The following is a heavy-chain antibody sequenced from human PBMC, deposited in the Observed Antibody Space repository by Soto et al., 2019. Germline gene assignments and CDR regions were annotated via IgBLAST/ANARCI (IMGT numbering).Heavy chain of an antibody. J-gene: IGHJ4*02. CDR1: GGSFSGYY. CDR2: IHHSGST. D-gene: IGHD2-15*01. Sequence: SETLSLTCAVYGGSFSGYYWSWIRQPPGKGLEWIVFIHHSGSTNYNPSLKSRLTMSVDTSKNQFSLKLSSVTAVDTAVYYCARGQLLPDYWGQGTLVTVSS. CDR3: ARGQLLPDY. V-gene: IGHV4-59*12.